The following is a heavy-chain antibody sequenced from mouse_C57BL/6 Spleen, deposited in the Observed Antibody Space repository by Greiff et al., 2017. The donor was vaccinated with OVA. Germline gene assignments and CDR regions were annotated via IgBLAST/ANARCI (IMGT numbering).Heavy chain of an antibody. CDR3: TRDDPTGTGLYFDY. J-gene: IGHJ2*01. CDR1: GFTFSSYA. V-gene: IGHV5-9-1*02. CDR2: ISSGGDYI. Sequence: EVNLVESGEGLVKPGGSLKLSCAASGFTFSSYAMSWVRQTPEKRLEWVAYISSGGDYIYYADTVKGRFTISRDNARNTLYLQMSSLKSEDTAMYYCTRDDPTGTGLYFDYWGQGTTLTVSS. D-gene: IGHD4-1*02.